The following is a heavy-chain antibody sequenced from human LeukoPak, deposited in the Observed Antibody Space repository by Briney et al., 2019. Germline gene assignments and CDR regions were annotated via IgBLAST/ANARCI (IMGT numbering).Heavy chain of an antibody. CDR3: TTEYWYRHHY. J-gene: IGHJ4*02. D-gene: IGHD6-13*01. Sequence: PGGSLRLSCTTSGFNFNYYFMAWVRQAPGKGLEWLANIDKGGSGTEYIDSVRGRFTISIDNTRKSIYLQMSSLSADDTAVYFCTTEYWYRHHYWGQGILATVSS. CDR1: GFNFNYYF. CDR2: IDKGGSGT. V-gene: IGHV3-7*01.